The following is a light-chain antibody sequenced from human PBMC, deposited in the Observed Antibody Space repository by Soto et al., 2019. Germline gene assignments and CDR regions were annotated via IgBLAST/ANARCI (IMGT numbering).Light chain of an antibody. Sequence: EIALTQSPAILSLSPGERATLSCRASQSVSTYLAWYQQKPGQAPRLLIYDTFNRATGIPARFSGSGSGTDFTLTISSLEPEDLAVYYCVQRNDWPWTSDQGTKVEI. CDR2: DTF. CDR1: QSVSTY. V-gene: IGKV3-11*01. J-gene: IGKJ1*01. CDR3: VQRNDWPWT.